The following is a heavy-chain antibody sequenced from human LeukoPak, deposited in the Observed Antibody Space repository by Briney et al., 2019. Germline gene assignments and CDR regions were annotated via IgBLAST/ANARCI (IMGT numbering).Heavy chain of an antibody. CDR1: GGTFSSYA. CDR2: IIPIFGTA. J-gene: IGHJ5*02. Sequence: GASVKVSCKASGGTFSSYAISWVRQAPGQGLEWMGGIIPIFGTANYAQKFQGRVTITADESTSTAYMELSSLRSEDTAVYYCARERITMVRGESWWFDPWGQGTLVTVSS. V-gene: IGHV1-69*13. CDR3: ARERITMVRGESWWFDP. D-gene: IGHD3-10*01.